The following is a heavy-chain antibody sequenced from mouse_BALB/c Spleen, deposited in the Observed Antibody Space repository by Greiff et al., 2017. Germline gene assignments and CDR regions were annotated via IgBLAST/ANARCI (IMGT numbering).Heavy chain of an antibody. CDR3: TRGVYDGYYVYAY. V-gene: IGHV1S81*02. CDR1: GYTFTSYY. CDR2: INPSNGGT. Sequence: QVQLKQSGAELVKPGASVKLSCKASGYTFTSYYMYWVKQRPGQGLEWIGEINPSNGGTNFNEKFKSKATLTVDKSSSTAYMQLSSLTSEDSAVYYCTRGVYDGYYVYAYWGQGTLVTVSA. J-gene: IGHJ3*01. D-gene: IGHD2-3*01.